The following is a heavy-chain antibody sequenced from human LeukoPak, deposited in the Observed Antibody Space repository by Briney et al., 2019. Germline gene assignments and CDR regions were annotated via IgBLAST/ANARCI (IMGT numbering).Heavy chain of an antibody. CDR1: GFTFSSYE. D-gene: IGHD6-6*01. Sequence: PGGSLRLSCAASGFTFSSYEMNWVRQAPGKGLEWVSYISSSGSTIYYADSVKGRFTISRDNAKNSLHLQMNSLRAEDTAVYYCAREDSGIAARPLDYWGQGTLVTVSS. V-gene: IGHV3-48*03. J-gene: IGHJ4*02. CDR2: ISSSGSTI. CDR3: AREDSGIAARPLDY.